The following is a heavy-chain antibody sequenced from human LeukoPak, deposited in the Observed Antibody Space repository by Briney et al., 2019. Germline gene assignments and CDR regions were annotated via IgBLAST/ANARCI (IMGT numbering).Heavy chain of an antibody. CDR1: GGTFSSYA. CDR3: ARAGYQLLSWVRSGHWFDP. Sequence: SVKVSCKASGGTFSSYAISWVRQAPGQGLEWMGGIIPIFGTANYAQKIQGRVTITADKSTSTAYMELSSLRSEDTAVYYCARAGYQLLSWVRSGHWFDPWGQGTLVTVSS. V-gene: IGHV1-69*06. J-gene: IGHJ5*02. CDR2: IIPIFGTA. D-gene: IGHD2-2*01.